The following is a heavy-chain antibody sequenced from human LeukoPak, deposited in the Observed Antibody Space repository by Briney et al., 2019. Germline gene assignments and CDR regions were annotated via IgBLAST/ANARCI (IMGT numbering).Heavy chain of an antibody. CDR2: ISGSGGST. D-gene: IGHD4-17*01. CDR3: AKEASGLNTVTTPLGYFDY. CDR1: GFTFSSYA. Sequence: GSLRLSCAASGFTFSSYAMSWVRQAPGKGLEWVSAISGSGGSTYYADSVKGRFTISRDNSKNTLYLQMNSLRAEDTAVYYCAKEASGLNTVTTPLGYFDYWGQGTLVTASS. V-gene: IGHV3-23*01. J-gene: IGHJ4*02.